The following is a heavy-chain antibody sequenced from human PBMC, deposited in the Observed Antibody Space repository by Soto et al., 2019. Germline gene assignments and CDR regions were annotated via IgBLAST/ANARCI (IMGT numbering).Heavy chain of an antibody. CDR3: ARGALAARIDY. Sequence: GGSLRLSCAASGFTFSSYRMHWVRQAPGMGLMWVSRINSDEGSTAYADSVKGRFTISRDNAKNTLYLQMNSLRAEDTAVYYCARGALAARIDYWGQGTLVTVSS. CDR2: INSDEGST. CDR1: GFTFSSYR. J-gene: IGHJ4*02. D-gene: IGHD6-6*01. V-gene: IGHV3-74*01.